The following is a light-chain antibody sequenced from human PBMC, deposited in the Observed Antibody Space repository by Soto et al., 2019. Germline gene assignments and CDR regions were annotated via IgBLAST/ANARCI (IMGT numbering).Light chain of an antibody. Sequence: DIVMTQSPDSLAVSLGERATINCKSSQSVLYSSNNKNYLAWYQQKPGQPPKLLIYWASTRESGVPDRFSGSGSGTDFTLSISSRQAEDVAVYYGQQYYTTLTWTFGQGTKVEIK. V-gene: IGKV4-1*01. CDR1: QSVLYSSNNKNY. CDR2: WAS. J-gene: IGKJ1*01. CDR3: QQYYTTLTWT.